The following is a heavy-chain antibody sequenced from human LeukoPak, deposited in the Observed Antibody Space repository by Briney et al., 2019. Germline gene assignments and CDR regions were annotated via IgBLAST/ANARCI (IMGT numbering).Heavy chain of an antibody. CDR1: GFTFSSYS. CDR2: ISSSSYI. Sequence: GGSLRLSCAASGFTFSSYSMNWVRQAPGKGLEWVSSISSSSYIYYADSVKGRFTISRDNAKNSLYLQMNSLRAEDTAVYYCARDQSYPNYYYYYMDVWGKGTTVTVSS. V-gene: IGHV3-21*01. D-gene: IGHD1-26*01. J-gene: IGHJ6*03. CDR3: ARDQSYPNYYYYYMDV.